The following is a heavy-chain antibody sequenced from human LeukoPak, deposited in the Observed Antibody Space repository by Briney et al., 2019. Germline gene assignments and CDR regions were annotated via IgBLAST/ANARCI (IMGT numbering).Heavy chain of an antibody. J-gene: IGHJ4*02. CDR1: GFTLCSHD. D-gene: IGHD5-18*01. Sequence: GGSLRLSCTASGFTLCSHDMHWVRQTTGEGLEWVAAIASGFQTFYAGSVKGRFTVSREDAKNSLYLQMNSLRAGDTAVYYCVREARGYHYTYFDYWGQGTLVTVSS. V-gene: IGHV3-13*01. CDR2: IASGFQT. CDR3: VREARGYHYTYFDY.